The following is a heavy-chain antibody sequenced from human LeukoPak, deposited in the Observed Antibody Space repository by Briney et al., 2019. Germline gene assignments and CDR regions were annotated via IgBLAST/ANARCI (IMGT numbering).Heavy chain of an antibody. J-gene: IGHJ4*02. CDR3: AHKGRGYSYGDHHYFDY. CDR1: GFSLSTSGVG. V-gene: IGHV2-5*02. Sequence: SGPTLVKPTQTLTLTCTFSGFSLSTSGVGVGWVRQPPGKALEWLALIYWDDDKRYRPSLKSRLTITKDTSKNQVVLTMTNMDPVDTATYYCAHKGRGYSYGDHHYFDYWGQGTLVTVSS. CDR2: IYWDDDK. D-gene: IGHD5-18*01.